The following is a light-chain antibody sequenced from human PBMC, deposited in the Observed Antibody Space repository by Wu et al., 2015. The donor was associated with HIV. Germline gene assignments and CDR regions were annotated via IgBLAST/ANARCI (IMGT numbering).Light chain of an antibody. CDR1: QSVGSNY. CDR2: GTS. J-gene: IGKJ1*01. V-gene: IGKV3-20*01. CDR3: QQYVALPRT. Sequence: EIVLTQSPGTLSLSSGERATLSCRASQSVGSNYLAWYQQKPGQAPRLLIHGTSNRATGVPDRFSGSGSGTAFTLTISRLEPEDFAVYYCQQYVALPRTFGQGTKVEIK.